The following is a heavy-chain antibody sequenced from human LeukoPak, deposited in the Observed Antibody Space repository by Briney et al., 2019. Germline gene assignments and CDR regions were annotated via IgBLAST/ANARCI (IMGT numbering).Heavy chain of an antibody. J-gene: IGHJ6*02. Sequence: GGSLRLSCAASGFTFSSYAMHWVRQAPGKGLEWVAVISYDGSNKYYADSVKGRFTISRDNSKNTLYLQMNSLRAEDTAVYYCAGDPLEGSWQTVRYYYGMDVWGQGTTVTVSS. CDR1: GFTFSSYA. D-gene: IGHD6-13*01. V-gene: IGHV3-30-3*01. CDR2: ISYDGSNK. CDR3: AGDPLEGSWQTVRYYYGMDV.